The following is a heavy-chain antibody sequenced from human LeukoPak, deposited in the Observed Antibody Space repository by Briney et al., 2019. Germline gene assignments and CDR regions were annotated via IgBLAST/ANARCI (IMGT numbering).Heavy chain of an antibody. Sequence: GGSLRLSCAASGFTFSSYAMSWVRQAPGKGLEWVSSISGSDGSTYYADSVKGRFTISRDNSKNTLYLQMNSLRAEDMAVYYCARAGNTRFDYWGQGTLVTVSS. V-gene: IGHV3-23*01. CDR3: ARAGNTRFDY. CDR1: GFTFSSYA. J-gene: IGHJ4*02. D-gene: IGHD2/OR15-2a*01. CDR2: ISGSDGST.